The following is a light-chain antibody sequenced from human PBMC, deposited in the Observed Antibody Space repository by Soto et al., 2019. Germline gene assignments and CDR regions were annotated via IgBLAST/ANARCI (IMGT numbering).Light chain of an antibody. CDR2: GVS. J-gene: IGKJ1*01. CDR3: QQYNNWPQT. V-gene: IGKV3-15*01. CDR1: QSVSSN. Sequence: EIVMTQSPATLSVSPGERATLSCRASQSVSSNLAWYQHKPGQAPRLLIYGVSTRATGIPARFSGSGSGTEFTLTISSLQSEDFAVYYCQQYNNWPQTFGQGTKVDIK.